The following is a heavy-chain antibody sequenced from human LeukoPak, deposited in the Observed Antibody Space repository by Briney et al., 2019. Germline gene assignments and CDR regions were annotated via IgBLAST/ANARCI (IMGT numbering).Heavy chain of an antibody. Sequence: PGGSLRLSCAASGFTFSDSYMSWIRQAPGKGLEWVSCISSDDNIIYYADSVKGRFTISRDDSKNTLYLQMNSLRAEDTAAYYCAKGYYFDILSGYSSLDSWGQGTLVTVSS. CDR2: ISSDDNII. CDR1: GFTFSDSY. CDR3: AKGYYFDILSGYSSLDS. J-gene: IGHJ4*02. D-gene: IGHD3-9*01. V-gene: IGHV3-11*04.